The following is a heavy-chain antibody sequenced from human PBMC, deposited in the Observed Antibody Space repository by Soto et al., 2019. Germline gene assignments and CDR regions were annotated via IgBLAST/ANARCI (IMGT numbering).Heavy chain of an antibody. D-gene: IGHD3-3*01. CDR2: IFWDDDK. J-gene: IGHJ4*02. CDR1: GFSLSTSGVA. V-gene: IGHV2-5*02. Sequence: SGPTLVNPTQTLTLTCTFSGFSLSTSGVAVGWIRQAPRKAPEWPAFIFWDDDKRYSPSLENRLTITKDTSKNQVVLTMTNMDLVDTATSYCERIFDFWSGYYFSHWGRGTLVTVSS. CDR3: ERIFDFWSGYYFSH.